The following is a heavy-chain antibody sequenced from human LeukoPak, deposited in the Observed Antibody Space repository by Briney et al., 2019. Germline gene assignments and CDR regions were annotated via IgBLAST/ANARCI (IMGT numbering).Heavy chain of an antibody. D-gene: IGHD3-22*01. CDR2: INPSGGST. CDR1: GHTFTSYY. J-gene: IGHJ4*02. Sequence: ASVKVSCKASGHTFTSYYMHWVRQAPGQGLEWMGIINPSGGSTSYAQKFQGRVTMTRDMSTSTVYMELSSLRSEDTAVYYCAREGGPGNYDSSVYYNPPNPLDYWGQGTLVTVSS. V-gene: IGHV1-46*01. CDR3: AREGGPGNYDSSVYYNPPNPLDY.